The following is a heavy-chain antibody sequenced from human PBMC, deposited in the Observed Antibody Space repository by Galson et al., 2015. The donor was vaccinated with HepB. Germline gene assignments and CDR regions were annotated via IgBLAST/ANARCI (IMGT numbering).Heavy chain of an antibody. V-gene: IGHV4-59*12. CDR2: IYYSGGT. CDR1: GGSISSYY. D-gene: IGHD6-19*01. Sequence: ETLSLTCTVSGGSISSYYWSWIRQPPGKGLEWIGYIYYSGGTNYNPSLKSRVTISVDTSKNQFSLQLNSVTPEDTAVYYCARGVGAYFVLAGTDWFDPWGQGTLVTVSS. CDR3: ARGVGAYFVLAGTDWFDP. J-gene: IGHJ5*02.